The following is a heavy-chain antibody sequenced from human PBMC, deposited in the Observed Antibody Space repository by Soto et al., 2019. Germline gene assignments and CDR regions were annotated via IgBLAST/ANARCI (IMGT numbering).Heavy chain of an antibody. CDR1: GGTFGSDA. V-gene: IGHV1-69*06. CDR3: ARDRTDSGYYTNWLDP. J-gene: IGHJ5*02. CDR2: IIPIFGTT. Sequence: SVKVSCKASGGTFGSDAITWVRQAPGQGLEWVGRIIPIFGTTNYAQNLQGRVTISADKSTLTSYMELHSLASDDTALYYCARDRTDSGYYTNWLDPWGQGTQVTVSS. D-gene: IGHD3-22*01.